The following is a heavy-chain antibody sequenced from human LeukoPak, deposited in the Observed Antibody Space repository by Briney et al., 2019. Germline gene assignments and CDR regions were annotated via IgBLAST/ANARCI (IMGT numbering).Heavy chain of an antibody. D-gene: IGHD5-18*01. J-gene: IGHJ4*02. CDR3: AKDRGYSYGISEY. Sequence: GGSLRLSCVASGFTFSTFAMNWARQAPGKGLEWVSTISETGRSTYYADSVKGQFTISRDNSKNTLYLQMNSLRAEDTAVYYCAKDRGYSYGISEYWGQGTLVTVSS. CDR2: ISETGRST. V-gene: IGHV3-23*01. CDR1: GFTFSTFA.